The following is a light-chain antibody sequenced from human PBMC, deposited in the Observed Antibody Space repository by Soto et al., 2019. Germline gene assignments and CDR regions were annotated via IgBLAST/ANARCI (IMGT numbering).Light chain of an antibody. CDR1: SSDIGRYSF. Sequence: QSVLTQPASVSGSPGQSITISCTGTSSDIGRYSFVSWYQQHPGRAPQPIIFDVVYRPSGVSDRFSGSKSGNTASLTISGLQAEDEADYYCSSYTGSSTSFGGGTQLTVL. V-gene: IGLV2-14*03. J-gene: IGLJ7*01. CDR3: SSYTGSSTS. CDR2: DVV.